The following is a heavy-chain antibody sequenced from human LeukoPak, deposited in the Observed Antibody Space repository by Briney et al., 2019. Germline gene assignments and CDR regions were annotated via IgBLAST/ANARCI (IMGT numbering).Heavy chain of an antibody. D-gene: IGHD3-22*01. CDR3: ARGGYYYDSSGYYRSDY. CDR2: IWYDGSNK. V-gene: IGHV3-33*01. J-gene: IGHJ4*02. Sequence: GGSLRLSCRASGFTFGNYGMHWVRQAPGKGLEWVAVIWYDGSNKYYADSVKGRFTISRDNSKNTLYLQMNSLRAEDTAVYYCARGGYYYDSSGYYRSDYWGQGTLVTVSS. CDR1: GFTFGNYG.